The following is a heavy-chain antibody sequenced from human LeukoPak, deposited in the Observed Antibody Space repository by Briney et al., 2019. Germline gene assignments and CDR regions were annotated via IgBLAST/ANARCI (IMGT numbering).Heavy chain of an antibody. Sequence: ASVKVSCKTSGYTFTNHAINWVRQAPGQGLEWMGWINTNTENPTYAQGFTGRYVFSLDTSVSTAYLQISGLKADDTAVYYCGRDPKLGIRGYTYGYIDFWGQGTLVTVSS. J-gene: IGHJ4*02. V-gene: IGHV7-4-1*02. CDR3: GRDPKLGIRGYTYGYIDF. CDR1: GYTFTNHA. D-gene: IGHD5-18*01. CDR2: INTNTENP.